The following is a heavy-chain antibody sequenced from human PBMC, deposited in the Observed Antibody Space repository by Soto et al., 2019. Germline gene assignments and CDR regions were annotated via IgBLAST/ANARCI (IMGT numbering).Heavy chain of an antibody. CDR3: ARQSNTYYFDY. J-gene: IGHJ4*02. CDR1: GGSISSSSYY. CDR2: IFYSVSS. V-gene: IGHV4-39*01. Sequence: SETLSLTCTVSGGSISSSSYYWGWIRQPPVMGLEWIGSIFYSVSSYYNPFLKSRVTISVDTSKNQFSLKLSSVTAADTAVYYCARQSNTYYFDYWGQGTLVTVSS. D-gene: IGHD7-27*01.